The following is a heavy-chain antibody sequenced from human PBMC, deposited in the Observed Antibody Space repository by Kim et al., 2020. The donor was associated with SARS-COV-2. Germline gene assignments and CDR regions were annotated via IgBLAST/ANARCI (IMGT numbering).Heavy chain of an antibody. CDR2: MNPNRGNT. V-gene: IGHV1-8*01. Sequence: ASVKVSCKASGYTFTSYDINWVRQATGQGLEWMGWMNPNRGNTGYAQKFQGRVTMTRNTSITTAYMELSSLRSEDTAVYYCAGQEQDRYYYYYMDVWGKGTTVTVSS. D-gene: IGHD1-26*01. J-gene: IGHJ6*03. CDR1: GYTFTSYD. CDR3: AGQEQDRYYYYYMDV.